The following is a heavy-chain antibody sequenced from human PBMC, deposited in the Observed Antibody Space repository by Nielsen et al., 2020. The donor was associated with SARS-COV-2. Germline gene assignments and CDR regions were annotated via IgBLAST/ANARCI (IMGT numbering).Heavy chain of an antibody. CDR1: GFTFSSYA. J-gene: IGHJ4*02. Sequence: GESLKISCAASGFTFSSYAMSWVRQAPGKGLEWVSAISGSGGSTYYADSVKGRFTISRDNAKNSLYLQMNSLRAEDTAVYYCARDPGLTIFGVGLDYWGQGTLVTVSS. D-gene: IGHD3-3*01. CDR3: ARDPGLTIFGVGLDY. CDR2: ISGSGGST. V-gene: IGHV3-23*01.